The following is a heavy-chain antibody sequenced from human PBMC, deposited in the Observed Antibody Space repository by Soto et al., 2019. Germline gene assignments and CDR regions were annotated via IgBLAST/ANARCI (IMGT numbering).Heavy chain of an antibody. D-gene: IGHD3-16*01. J-gene: IGHJ4*02. V-gene: IGHV3-7*04. CDR1: GFTFSSYW. CDR3: TRGGREEIHVILPTDF. Sequence: EVQLVESGGVLVQPGGSLRLSCAASGFTFSSYWMSWARQTPGKGLEWVANINQDGSDKYYLDSVKGRFTISRYSTKKSLARKRSRLRAEDAAMDCCTRGGREEIHVILPTDFWGQGTRVTGSS. CDR2: INQDGSDK.